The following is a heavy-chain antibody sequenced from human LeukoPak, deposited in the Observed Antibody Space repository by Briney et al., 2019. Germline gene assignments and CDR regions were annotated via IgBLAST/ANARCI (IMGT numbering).Heavy chain of an antibody. CDR2: IKEDGSEK. V-gene: IGHV3-7*03. CDR3: ARIGQLERRNGYYYYMDV. Sequence: AGGSLRLSCAASGFTFSNYWMTWVRQAPGKGLEWVANIKEDGSEKYYVDSVKGRFTISRDNAKNSLSLQLNSLSAEDTAVYYCARIGQLERRNGYYYYMDVWGKGTTVTVSS. J-gene: IGHJ6*03. CDR1: GFTFSNYW. D-gene: IGHD1-1*01.